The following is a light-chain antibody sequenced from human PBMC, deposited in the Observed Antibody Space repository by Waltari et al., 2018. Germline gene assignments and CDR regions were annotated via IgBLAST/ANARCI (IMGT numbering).Light chain of an antibody. CDR2: DVR. Sequence: QSALTQPRSVSGSPGQSVTISCTKTNSDIDPFNYVSWYQQHPGKAPKLVIYDVRVRPSGVPDRFSGSRYGNTAYLIISGLQPEDEADYYCSSFPGGSLVFGGGTELTVL. V-gene: IGLV2-11*01. J-gene: IGLJ2*01. CDR1: NSDIDPFNY. CDR3: SSFPGGSLV.